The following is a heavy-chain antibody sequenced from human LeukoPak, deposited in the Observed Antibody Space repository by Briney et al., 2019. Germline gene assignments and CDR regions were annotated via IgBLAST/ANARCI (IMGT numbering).Heavy chain of an antibody. Sequence: GGSLRLSCAASGFTFSSYRMHWVRQAPGKGLVWVSRINSDGSSTSYADSVKGRFTISRDNAKNTLYLQMNSLRAEDTAVYYCARAGARSSWYRGYFDYWGQGTLVTVSS. D-gene: IGHD6-13*01. CDR2: INSDGSST. CDR3: ARAGARSSWYRGYFDY. J-gene: IGHJ4*02. CDR1: GFTFSSYR. V-gene: IGHV3-74*01.